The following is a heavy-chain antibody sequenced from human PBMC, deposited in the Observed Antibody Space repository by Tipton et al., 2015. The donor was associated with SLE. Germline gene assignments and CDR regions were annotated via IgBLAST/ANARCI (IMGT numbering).Heavy chain of an antibody. V-gene: IGHV3-23*01. CDR2: IRGSGGST. CDR1: GFTFSSYA. Sequence: GSLRLSCAASGFTFSSYAMSWVRQAPGKGLEWVSAIRGSGGSTYYADSVKGRFTISRDNSKNTLYLQMNSLRAEDTAVYYCAKERDPWGYSSSWSDYWGQGTLVTGSS. CDR3: AKERDPWGYSSSWSDY. D-gene: IGHD6-13*01. J-gene: IGHJ4*02.